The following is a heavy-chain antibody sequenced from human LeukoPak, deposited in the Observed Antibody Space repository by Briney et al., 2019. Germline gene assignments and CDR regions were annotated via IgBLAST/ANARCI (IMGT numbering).Heavy chain of an antibody. D-gene: IGHD5-18*01. CDR3: ARWVQGDQNWFDP. Sequence: SETLSLTCTVSGGSISSYYWSWIRQPPGKGLEWIGYIYYSGSTNYNPSLKSRVTISVDTSKNQFSLKLSSVTAADTAVYYCARWVQGDQNWFDPWGQGTLVTVSS. CDR2: IYYSGST. J-gene: IGHJ5*02. CDR1: GGSISSYY. V-gene: IGHV4-59*01.